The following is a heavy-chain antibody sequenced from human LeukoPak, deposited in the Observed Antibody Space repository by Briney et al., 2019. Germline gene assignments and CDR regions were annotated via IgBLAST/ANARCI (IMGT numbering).Heavy chain of an antibody. CDR2: IIPIFGTA. Sequence: SVKVSCKASGGTFSSYAISWVRQAPGQGLEWMGGIIPIFGTANYAQKFQGRVTITADESTSTAYMELSGLRSEDTAVYYCARDGPYNILTGHPYYFDYWGQGTLVTVSS. CDR3: ARDGPYNILTGHPYYFDY. CDR1: GGTFSSYA. J-gene: IGHJ4*02. V-gene: IGHV1-69*13. D-gene: IGHD3-9*01.